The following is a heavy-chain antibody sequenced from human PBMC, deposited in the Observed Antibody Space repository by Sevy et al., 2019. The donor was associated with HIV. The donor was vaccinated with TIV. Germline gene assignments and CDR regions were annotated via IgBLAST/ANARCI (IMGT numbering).Heavy chain of an antibody. V-gene: IGHV3-23*01. J-gene: IGHJ4*02. CDR2: FCFGGSKI. D-gene: IGHD2-8*01. Sequence: GGSLRLSCAASGFTFSIYTMSWVRQAPGKGLEWVSTFCFGGSKIYYANSVKGRFTISRDSSRNTVYLQMNSLRADDTAVYYCAREGCTQPHDYWGQGTLVTVSS. CDR3: AREGCTQPHDY. CDR1: GFTFSIYT.